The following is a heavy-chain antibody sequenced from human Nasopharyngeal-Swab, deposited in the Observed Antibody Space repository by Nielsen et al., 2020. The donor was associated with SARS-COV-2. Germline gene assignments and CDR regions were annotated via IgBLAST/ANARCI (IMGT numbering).Heavy chain of an antibody. CDR2: ISSNGGST. CDR3: ARTRRATVTTGAFDI. Sequence: GESLKISCAASGFTFRSYAMHWVRQAPGKGLEYVSAISSNGGSTYYANSVKGRFTISRDNSKNTLYLQMGSLRAEDMAVYYCARTRRATVTTGAFDIWGQGTMVTVSS. J-gene: IGHJ3*02. D-gene: IGHD4-11*01. V-gene: IGHV3-64*01. CDR1: GFTFRSYA.